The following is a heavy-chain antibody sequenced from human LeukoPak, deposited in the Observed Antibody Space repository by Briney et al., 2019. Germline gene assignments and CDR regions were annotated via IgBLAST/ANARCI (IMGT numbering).Heavy chain of an antibody. CDR1: GYTFTSYG. J-gene: IGHJ3*02. Sequence: ASVKVSCKASGYTFTSYGISWVRQAPGQGLEWMGWISAYNGNTNYAQKLQGRVTMTTDTSTSTAYMELRSLRSDDTAVYYCARFECAVTAWSTSCYDAFDIRGQGTMVTVSS. V-gene: IGHV1-18*01. CDR2: ISAYNGNT. CDR3: ARFECAVTAWSTSCYDAFDI. D-gene: IGHD2-2*01.